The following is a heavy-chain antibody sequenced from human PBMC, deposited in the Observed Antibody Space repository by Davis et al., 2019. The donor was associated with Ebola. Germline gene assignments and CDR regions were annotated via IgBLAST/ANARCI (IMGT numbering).Heavy chain of an antibody. J-gene: IGHJ4*02. CDR1: GYSFTSYW. CDR2: IYPGDSDT. V-gene: IGHV5-51*01. Sequence: GESLKISCKGSGYSFTSYWIAWVRQMPGKGLEWMGMIYPGDSDTRYSPSFQGPVTISVDQSISTAYLQGDSLRAEDTAVYYCARRVDYWGQGTLVTVSS. CDR3: ARRVDY.